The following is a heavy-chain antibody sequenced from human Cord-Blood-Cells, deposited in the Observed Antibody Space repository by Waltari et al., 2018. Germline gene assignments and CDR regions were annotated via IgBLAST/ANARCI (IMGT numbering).Heavy chain of an antibody. D-gene: IGHD7-27*01. V-gene: IGHV4-39*01. CDR3: ARLTGDPGYFEY. CDR1: GGSISSSSYY. Sequence: QLQLQESGPGLVKPSETLSLTCTVPGGSISSSSYYWGWIRQPPGKGLEWIGSIYYSGSTYYNPSLKSRVTISVDTSKNQFSLKLSSVTAADTAVYYCARLTGDPGYFEYWGQGTLVTVSS. CDR2: IYYSGST. J-gene: IGHJ4*02.